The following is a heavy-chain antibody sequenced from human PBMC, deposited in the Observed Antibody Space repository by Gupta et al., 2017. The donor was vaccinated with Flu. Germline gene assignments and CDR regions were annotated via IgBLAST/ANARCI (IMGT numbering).Heavy chain of an antibody. V-gene: IGHV3-74*01. CDR3: ASDLWAEHNYYIDS. CDR2: ISSDGSPK. D-gene: IGHD3-10*01. CDR1: YW. Sequence: YWMHWVRQVPGEGLVAVSHISSDGSPKADADAWNGRFTIPRDNAKNNLYLQMSSLRPEETDVYYCASDLWAEHNYYIDSWGQGILVTVSS. J-gene: IGHJ4*02.